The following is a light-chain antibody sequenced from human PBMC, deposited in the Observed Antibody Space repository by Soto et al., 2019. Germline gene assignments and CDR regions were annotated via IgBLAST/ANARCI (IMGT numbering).Light chain of an antibody. CDR1: SSNIGAGYD. CDR3: QSYDSSLCSSDF. V-gene: IGLV1-40*01. J-gene: IGLJ1*01. CDR2: GNS. Sequence: QSVLTQPPSVSGAPGQRVTISCTGSSSNIGAGYDVHWYQQLPGTAPKLLIYGNSNRPSGVPDRFSGSKSGTSASLAITGLQAEDEADYYFQSYDSSLCSSDFVGTWTNLTGL.